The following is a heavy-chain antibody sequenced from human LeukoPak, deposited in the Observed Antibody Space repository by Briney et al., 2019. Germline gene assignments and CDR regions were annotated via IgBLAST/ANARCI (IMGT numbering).Heavy chain of an antibody. J-gene: IGHJ4*02. CDR3: ARVTRYSSSWYYDY. CDR1: GFTVSSNY. D-gene: IGHD6-13*01. Sequence: GGSLRLSCAASGFTVSSNYMTWVRQAPGKGLEWVSVLYSSGSGGATYYADSVKGRFTISRDNSKNTLHLQTNSLRAEDTAVYYCARVTRYSSSWYYDYWGQGTLVTVSS. CDR2: LYSSGSGGAT. V-gene: IGHV3-53*01.